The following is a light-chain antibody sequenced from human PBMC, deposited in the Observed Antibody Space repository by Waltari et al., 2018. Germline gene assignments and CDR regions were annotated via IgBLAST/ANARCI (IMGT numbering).Light chain of an antibody. J-gene: IGKJ1*01. CDR3: QMYVRLPVT. V-gene: IGKV3-20*01. CDR2: DAA. Sequence: EIVFTQSPVTLSLSPGERATLSCSASQSVGRSLAWYQQKPGQAPRILINDAAKRATGIPERVSGSGSGTEFSLTISRLEPEYFAVYYCQMYVRLPVTFGQGTKVEIK. CDR1: QSVGRS.